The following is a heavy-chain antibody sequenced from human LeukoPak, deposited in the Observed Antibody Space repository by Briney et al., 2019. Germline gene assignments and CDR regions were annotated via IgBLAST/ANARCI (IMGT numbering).Heavy chain of an antibody. CDR3: AKSHDYSNPLDY. J-gene: IGHJ4*02. V-gene: IGHV3-30-3*02. CDR2: ISYDGSNK. D-gene: IGHD4-11*01. CDR1: GFTFSSYA. Sequence: GRSLRLSCAASGFTFSSYAMHWVRQAPGKGLEWVAVISYDGSNKYYADSVKGRFTISRDNSKNTLYLQMNSLRAEDTAVYYCAKSHDYSNPLDYWAREPWSPSPQ.